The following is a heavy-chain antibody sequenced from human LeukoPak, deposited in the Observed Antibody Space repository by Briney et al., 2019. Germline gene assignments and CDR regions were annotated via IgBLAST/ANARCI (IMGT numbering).Heavy chain of an antibody. V-gene: IGHV4-59*13. CDR2: IYYNGFT. J-gene: IGHJ4*02. CDR1: GRPFNHYY. Sequence: SETLSLTYTFSGRPFNHYYWSWIPQSPGKGLEWIGYIYYNGFTNYNPSLQSRVTISLETTKNHFILTHRSANAARTARYYLSKGDYDDPLAALEAYFVYWGQGTLVSVSS. CDR3: SKGDYDDPLAALEAYFVY. D-gene: IGHD4-17*01.